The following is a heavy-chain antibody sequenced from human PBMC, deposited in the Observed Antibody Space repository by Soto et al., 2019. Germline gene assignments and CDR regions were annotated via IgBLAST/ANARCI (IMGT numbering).Heavy chain of an antibody. CDR2: IYYSGST. D-gene: IGHD4-17*01. Sequence: QLQLQESGPGLVKPSETLSLTCTVSGGSISSSSYYWGWIRQPPGKGLEWIGSIYYSGSTYYNPSLKSRVTISVDTSKNQFSLKLSSVTAADTAVYYCAMPTPLDYGDYAGGLSDYWGQGTLVTVSS. CDR1: GGSISSSSYY. J-gene: IGHJ4*02. CDR3: AMPTPLDYGDYAGGLSDY. V-gene: IGHV4-39*01.